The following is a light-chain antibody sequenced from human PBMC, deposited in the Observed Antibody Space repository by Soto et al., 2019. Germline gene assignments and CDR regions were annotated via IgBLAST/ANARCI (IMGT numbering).Light chain of an antibody. J-gene: IGKJ5*01. CDR1: QSVSSY. V-gene: IGKV3-11*01. CDR2: DAS. Sequence: EIVLTQSPATLSLSPGERATLSCRASQSVSSYLAWYQQKPGQAPRLLIYDASNRATGIPARFRGSGSGTDFTLTISSLEPEDFAVYYCQQRSNWPITFGQGTRVEIK. CDR3: QQRSNWPIT.